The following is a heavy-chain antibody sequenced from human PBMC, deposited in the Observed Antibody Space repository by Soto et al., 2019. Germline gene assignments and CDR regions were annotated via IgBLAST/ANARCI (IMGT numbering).Heavy chain of an antibody. J-gene: IGHJ6*02. V-gene: IGHV5-10-1*04. CDR3: ARPREAGKYYYGVDV. CDR2: IDPSDSYT. Sequence: RGESLKISCKGSGYSFTSYWISWVRQMPGKGLEWMGRIDPSDSYTNYSPSFQGQVTISADKSISTAYLQWSSLKASDTAMYYCARPREAGKYYYGVDVWGQGTTVTVSS. CDR1: GYSFTSYW. D-gene: IGHD6-19*01.